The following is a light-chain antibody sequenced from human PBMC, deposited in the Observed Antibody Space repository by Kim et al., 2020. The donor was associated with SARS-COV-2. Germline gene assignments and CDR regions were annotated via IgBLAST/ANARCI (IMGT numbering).Light chain of an antibody. Sequence: VTISCTGSSSNIGAVYDVHWYQQLPGSAPKLLIYGNSNRPSGVADRFRFSGSKSGTSASLAITGLQAEDEADYYCQSYDSSLSAVVFGGGTQLTVL. CDR1: SSNIGAVYD. V-gene: IGLV1-40*01. CDR2: GNS. CDR3: QSYDSSLSAVV. J-gene: IGLJ2*01.